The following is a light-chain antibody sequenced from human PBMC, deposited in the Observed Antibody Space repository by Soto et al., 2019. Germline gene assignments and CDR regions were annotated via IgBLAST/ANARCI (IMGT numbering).Light chain of an antibody. CDR1: TSNIGAPYD. Sequence: QSVLTQPPSVSGAPGQRVSISCTGSTSNIGAPYDVHWYQHLPGTAPKLLIYGDNNRPSGVPDRFSGSKSGTSASLAITRLQADDEADYYCLSYGGSNNYVFGTGTKVTVL. J-gene: IGLJ1*01. CDR2: GDN. CDR3: LSYGGSNNYV. V-gene: IGLV1-40*01.